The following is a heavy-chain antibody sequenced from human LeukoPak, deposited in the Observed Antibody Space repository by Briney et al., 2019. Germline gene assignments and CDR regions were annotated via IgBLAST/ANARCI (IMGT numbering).Heavy chain of an antibody. CDR3: ATARDAYCGGDCLFDY. J-gene: IGHJ4*02. CDR2: ISSSGSTI. V-gene: IGHV3-11*04. Sequence: GGSLRLSCAASGFTFSDYYMSWIRQAPGKGLEWVSYISSSGSTIYYADSVKGRFTISRDNAKNSLYLQMNSLRAEDTAVYYCATARDAYCGGDCLFDYWGQGTLVTVSS. CDR1: GFTFSDYY. D-gene: IGHD2-21*01.